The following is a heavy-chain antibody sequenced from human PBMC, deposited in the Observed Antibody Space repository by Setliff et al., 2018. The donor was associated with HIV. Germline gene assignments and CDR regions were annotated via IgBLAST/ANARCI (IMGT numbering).Heavy chain of an antibody. D-gene: IGHD3-3*01. CDR1: GYTFTNYW. J-gene: IGHJ5*01. V-gene: IGHV5-51*01. Sequence: PGESLKISCRGSGYTFTNYWIGWVRQMPGRGLEWMGIIYPGDSDTRYSPSFEGQVTMSADKSINTAYLQWNSLKASDTAMYYCARQPTDTSGYNNWFDSWGQGTLVTVPS. CDR2: IYPGDSDT. CDR3: ARQPTDTSGYNNWFDS.